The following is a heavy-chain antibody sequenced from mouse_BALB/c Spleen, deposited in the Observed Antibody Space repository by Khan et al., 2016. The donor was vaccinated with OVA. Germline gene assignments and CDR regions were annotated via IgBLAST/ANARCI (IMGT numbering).Heavy chain of an antibody. V-gene: IGHV9-3-1*01. Sequence: QMQLVQSGPELKKPGETIKISCQASGYTFTNNGVDWVKQAPGKGLKWMGWINTYTGEPTYADDFKGRFAFSLEISSSTAYLQFNNLKNEDTATSFCARSMPHYYGSRYFDYWGQGTTLTVSS. CDR1: GYTFTNNG. J-gene: IGHJ2*01. CDR2: INTYTGEP. CDR3: ARSMPHYYGSRYFDY. D-gene: IGHD1-1*01.